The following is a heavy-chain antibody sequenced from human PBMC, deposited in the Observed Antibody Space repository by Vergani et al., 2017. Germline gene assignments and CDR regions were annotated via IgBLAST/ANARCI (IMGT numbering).Heavy chain of an antibody. CDR1: GGSISSYY. CDR2: IYYSRST. Sequence: QVQLQESGPGLVKPSETLSLTCTVSGGSISSYYWSWIRQPPGKGLEWIGYIYYSRSTNYNPSLKSRVTISVDTSKNQFSLKLSSVTAADTAVYYCARGRYSSSSPGGWFDPWGQGTLVTVSS. J-gene: IGHJ5*02. D-gene: IGHD6-13*01. CDR3: ARGRYSSSSPGGWFDP. V-gene: IGHV4-59*01.